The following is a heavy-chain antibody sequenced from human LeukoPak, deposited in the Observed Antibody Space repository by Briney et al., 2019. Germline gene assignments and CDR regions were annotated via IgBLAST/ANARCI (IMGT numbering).Heavy chain of an antibody. CDR1: GDSISSGSFY. J-gene: IGHJ4*02. CDR3: AREGGDYGD. V-gene: IGHV4-61*02. CDR2: IYSSGST. D-gene: IGHD4-17*01. Sequence: PSETLSLTCSVSGDSISSGSFYWSWIRQPAGRGLEWIGRIYSSGSTNYNPSLKSRVTMSVDTSKNQFSLKLNSVTAADTAVYYCAREGGDYGDWGQGTLVTVSS.